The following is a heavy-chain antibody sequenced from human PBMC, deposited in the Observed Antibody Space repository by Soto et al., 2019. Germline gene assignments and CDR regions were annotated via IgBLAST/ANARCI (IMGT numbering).Heavy chain of an antibody. D-gene: IGHD4-17*01. CDR1: GYTFTGYY. Sequence: QVKLVQSGAEVKKPGASVKVSCKASGYTFTGYYMHWVRQAPGQGLEWMGWINPNSGGTNYVQKFQGWVTMTRDTSISTAYKELSRMRSDDTAVYYWARDLTWQTHDYGDYPYGMEVWGQGTTVTVSS. V-gene: IGHV1-2*04. CDR2: INPNSGGT. CDR3: ARDLTWQTHDYGDYPYGMEV. J-gene: IGHJ6*02.